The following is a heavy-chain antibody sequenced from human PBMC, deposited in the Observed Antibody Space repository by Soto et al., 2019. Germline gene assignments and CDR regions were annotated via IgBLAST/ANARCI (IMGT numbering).Heavy chain of an antibody. Sequence: GESLKISCQGSGYNFANYWIGWVRQMPGKGLEWMGIIYPGDSDTRYGPSFQGHVTISADKSISTAYLQWRSLKASDTAIYYCARAHSNGWYPHFDFWGQGTLVTVSS. CDR1: GYNFANYW. J-gene: IGHJ4*02. CDR3: ARAHSNGWYPHFDF. V-gene: IGHV5-51*01. CDR2: IYPGDSDT. D-gene: IGHD6-19*01.